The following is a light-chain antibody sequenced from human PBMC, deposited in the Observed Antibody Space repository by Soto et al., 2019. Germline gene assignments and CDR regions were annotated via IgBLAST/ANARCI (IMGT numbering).Light chain of an antibody. Sequence: QSVLTQPPSASGSPGQSVTISCTGTSNDVGTYNYVSWCQQHPGKAPKVLISEVSKRPSGVPDRFSGSKSGNMASLTVSGLQAEDEADYYCSSYSGTNNLLIFGGGTKLTVL. CDR1: SNDVGTYNY. J-gene: IGLJ2*01. CDR3: SSYSGTNNLLI. V-gene: IGLV2-8*01. CDR2: EVS.